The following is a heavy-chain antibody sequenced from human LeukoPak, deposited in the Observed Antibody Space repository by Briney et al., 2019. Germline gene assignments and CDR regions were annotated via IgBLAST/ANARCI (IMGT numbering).Heavy chain of an antibody. CDR3: ARDGGYCTSTSCYPYWYFDL. D-gene: IGHD2-2*01. Sequence: SETLSLTCTVSGGSSSTSTYNWVWIRQPPGKGLEWIGSINYRGSSYYNPSPQSRITISVDTSKNQFSLKLNSVTAADTAVYYCARDGGYCTSTSCYPYWYFDLWGRGTLVTVSS. CDR1: GGSSSTSTYN. CDR2: INYRGSS. J-gene: IGHJ2*01. V-gene: IGHV4-39*07.